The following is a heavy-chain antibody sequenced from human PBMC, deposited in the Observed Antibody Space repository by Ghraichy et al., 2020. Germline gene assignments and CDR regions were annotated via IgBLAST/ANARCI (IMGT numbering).Heavy chain of an antibody. V-gene: IGHV4-59*08. CDR1: GGSMSSDY. D-gene: IGHD2/OR15-2a*01. CDR3: ARHNSRNYLVDY. CDR2: ISYSGNT. Sequence: SETLSLTCSVSGGSMSSDYWSCILQPPGRGLVWIGFISYSGNTKYNPSLKSRVTITVDAYKKQLSLKLNSVTAADTGVYYCARHNSRNYLVDYWGQGALVTVSS. J-gene: IGHJ4*02.